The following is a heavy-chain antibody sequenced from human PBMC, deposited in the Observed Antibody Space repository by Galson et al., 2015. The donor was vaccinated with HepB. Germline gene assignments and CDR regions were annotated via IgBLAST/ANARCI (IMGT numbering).Heavy chain of an antibody. D-gene: IGHD6-19*01. Sequence: SVKVSCKASGGTFSSYAISWVRQAPGQGLEWMGGIIPIFGIANYAQKFQGRVTITADESTSTAYMELSSLRSEDTAVYYCARRSNSGWQYYFDYWGQGTLVTVSS. CDR2: IIPIFGIA. CDR3: ARRSNSGWQYYFDY. CDR1: GGTFSSYA. J-gene: IGHJ4*02. V-gene: IGHV1-69*13.